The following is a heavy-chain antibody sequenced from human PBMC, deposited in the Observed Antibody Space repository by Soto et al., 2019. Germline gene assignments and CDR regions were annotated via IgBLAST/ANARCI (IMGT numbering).Heavy chain of an antibody. V-gene: IGHV3-30*18. D-gene: IGHD2-2*01. CDR1: GFTFSSYG. Sequence: QVQLVESGGGVVQPGRSLRLSCAASGFTFSSYGMHWVRQAPGKGLEWVAVISYDGSNKYYADSVKGRFTISRDNSKNTLYLQMNSLRAEDTAVYYCAKSGGGDIVVVPAAMRVFENWFDPWGQGTLVTVSS. CDR3: AKSGGGDIVVVPAAMRVFENWFDP. CDR2: ISYDGSNK. J-gene: IGHJ5*02.